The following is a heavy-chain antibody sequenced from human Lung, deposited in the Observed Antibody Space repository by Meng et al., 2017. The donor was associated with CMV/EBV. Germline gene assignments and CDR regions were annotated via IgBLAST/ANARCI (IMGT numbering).Heavy chain of an antibody. Sequence: LSCAASGFTFSSYDMHWVRQATGKGLEWVSAIGTAGDTYYPGSVKGRFTISRENAKNPLYLQMNYLTAGDTAVYYCARGGSDAFDVWGQGTMVTVSS. CDR3: ARGGSDAFDV. CDR1: GFTFSSYD. J-gene: IGHJ3*01. V-gene: IGHV3-13*01. CDR2: IGTAGDT.